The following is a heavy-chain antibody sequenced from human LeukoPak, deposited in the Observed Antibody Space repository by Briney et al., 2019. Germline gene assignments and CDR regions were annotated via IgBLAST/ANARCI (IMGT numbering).Heavy chain of an antibody. CDR2: ISYDGSNK. CDR3: WSTSRGTGFPHFDY. J-gene: IGHJ4*02. Sequence: GGSLRLSCAASGFTFSSYGMHWVRQAPGKGLEWVAVISYDGSNKYYADSVKGRFTISRDNSKNTLYLQMNSLRAEDTAVYCCWSTSRGTGFPHFDYWGQGTLVTVSS. CDR1: GFTFSSYG. D-gene: IGHD2-2*01. V-gene: IGHV3-30*03.